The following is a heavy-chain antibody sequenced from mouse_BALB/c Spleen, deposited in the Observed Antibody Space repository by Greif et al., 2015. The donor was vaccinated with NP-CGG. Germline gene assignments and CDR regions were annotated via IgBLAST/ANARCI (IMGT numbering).Heavy chain of an antibody. V-gene: IGHV5-9-3*01. CDR2: ISSGGSYT. Sequence: EVKVEESGGGLVKPGGSLKLSCAASGFTFSSYAMSWVRQTPAKRLEWVATISSGGSYTYYPDSVKGRFTISRDNAKNTLYLQMSSLRSEDTAMYYCARQGGVNYWGQGTTLTVSS. CDR3: ARQGGVNY. CDR1: GFTFSSYA. J-gene: IGHJ2*01. D-gene: IGHD1-1*02.